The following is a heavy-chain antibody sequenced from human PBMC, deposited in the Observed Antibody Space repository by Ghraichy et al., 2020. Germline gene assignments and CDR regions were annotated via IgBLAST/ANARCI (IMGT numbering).Heavy chain of an antibody. CDR1: GYSFSTYW. Sequence: GESLNISCTISGYSFSTYWIGWVRQRPGKGLEWMGIIYPDDSDNRYSPSAQGQVTLSVDKSINTAYLQWNSLKASDTGMYYCARGLVGTTNAPFGYWGQGTQVTVSS. V-gene: IGHV5-51*01. CDR2: IYPDDSDN. CDR3: ARGLVGTTNAPFGY. D-gene: IGHD2-8*01. J-gene: IGHJ4*02.